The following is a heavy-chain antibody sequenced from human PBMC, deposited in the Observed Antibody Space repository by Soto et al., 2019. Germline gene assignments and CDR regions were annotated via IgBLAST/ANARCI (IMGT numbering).Heavy chain of an antibody. J-gene: IGHJ5*02. CDR2: VYYSGST. V-gene: IGHV4-31*03. CDR3: ARLYDPENWFDP. D-gene: IGHD2-2*02. Sequence: QVQLQESGPGLVKPSQTLSLTCTVSGGSISSGHYYWSWIRQHPGKGLEWIGYVYYSGSTYYNPSLKSRVNISGDPSKNHCSLRLGSVTAADTAVYYCARLYDPENWFDPWGQGTLVTVSS. CDR1: GGSISSGHYY.